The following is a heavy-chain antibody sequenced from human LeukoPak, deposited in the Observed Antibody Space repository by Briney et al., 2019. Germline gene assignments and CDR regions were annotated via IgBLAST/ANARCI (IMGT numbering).Heavy chain of an antibody. CDR2: ISSSSTYI. Sequence: GGSLRLSCAASGFTLSSYSMNWVRQAPGKGREWVSSISSSSTYIYYADSVKGRFTISRDNAKNSLYLQMNSLRAEDTAVYYCARVVGDIVVVVAATGCDYWGQGTLVTVSS. CDR1: GFTLSSYS. V-gene: IGHV3-21*01. D-gene: IGHD2-15*01. J-gene: IGHJ4*02. CDR3: ARVVGDIVVVVAATGCDY.